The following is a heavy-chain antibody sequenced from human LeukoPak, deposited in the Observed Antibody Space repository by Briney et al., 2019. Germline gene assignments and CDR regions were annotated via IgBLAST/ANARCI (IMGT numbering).Heavy chain of an antibody. V-gene: IGHV3-48*03. D-gene: IGHD4-17*01. CDR2: ISSSASTI. J-gene: IGHJ2*01. CDR3: ARDLYGDHWYFDL. Sequence: GGSLRLSCAASGFTFSSYEMNWVRQAPGKGLDWVSYISSSASTINYAGFVKGRFTISRDNAKNSLYLQMNGLRAEDTAVYYCARDLYGDHWYFDLWGRGTLVTVSS. CDR1: GFTFSSYE.